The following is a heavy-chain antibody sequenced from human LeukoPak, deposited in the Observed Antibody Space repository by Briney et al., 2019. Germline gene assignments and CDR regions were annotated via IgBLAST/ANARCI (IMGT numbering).Heavy chain of an antibody. J-gene: IGHJ4*02. CDR1: GFTFSSYA. Sequence: GSLRLSCAASGFTFSSYAMSWVRQAPGKGLEWVSAISGSGGSTYYADSVKGRFTISRDNSKNTLYLQMNSLRAEDTAVYYCAKDREWFGELLYYFDYWGQGTLVTVSS. D-gene: IGHD3-10*01. CDR2: ISGSGGST. V-gene: IGHV3-23*01. CDR3: AKDREWFGELLYYFDY.